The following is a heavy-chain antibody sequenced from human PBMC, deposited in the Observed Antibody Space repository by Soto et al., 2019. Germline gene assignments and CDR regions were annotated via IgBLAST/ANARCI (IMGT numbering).Heavy chain of an antibody. D-gene: IGHD2-15*01. CDR1: GGSFSGYY. V-gene: IGHV4-34*01. Sequence: SETLSLTCAVYGGSFSGYYWSWIRQPPGKGLEWIGEINHSGSTNYNPSLKSRVTISVDTSKNQFSLKLSSVTAADTAVYYCARGSGASYGMDVWGQGTTVTVSS. CDR2: INHSGST. CDR3: ARGSGASYGMDV. J-gene: IGHJ6*02.